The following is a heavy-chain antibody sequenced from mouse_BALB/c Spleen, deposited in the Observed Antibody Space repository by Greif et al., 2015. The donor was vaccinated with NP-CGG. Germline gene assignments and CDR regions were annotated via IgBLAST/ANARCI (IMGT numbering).Heavy chain of an antibody. V-gene: IGHV1-69*02. D-gene: IGHD2-2*01. CDR1: GYTFTSYW. J-gene: IGHJ2*01. CDR2: IDPSDSYT. Sequence: LQESGAELVKPGASVKLSCKASGYTFTSYWVHWVKQRPGQGLEWIGEIDPSDSYTNYNQKFKGKATLTVDKSSSTAYMQLSSLTSEDSAVYYCARYYGYDDYFDYWGQGTTLTVSS. CDR3: ARYYGYDDYFDY.